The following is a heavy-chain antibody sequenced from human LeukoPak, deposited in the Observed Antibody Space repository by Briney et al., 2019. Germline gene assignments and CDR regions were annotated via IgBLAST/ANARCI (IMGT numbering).Heavy chain of an antibody. CDR2: INPNSGGT. V-gene: IGHV1-2*02. D-gene: IGHD5-12*01. J-gene: IGHJ6*03. Sequence: WASVKVSCKASGYTFTGYYMHWVRQAPGQGLEWMGWINPNSGGTNYAQKFQGRVTMTRDTSISTAYMELSRLRSDDTAVYYCARVRGDGYESYDYYYYMDVWGKGTTVTVSS. CDR1: GYTFTGYY. CDR3: ARVRGDGYESYDYYYYMDV.